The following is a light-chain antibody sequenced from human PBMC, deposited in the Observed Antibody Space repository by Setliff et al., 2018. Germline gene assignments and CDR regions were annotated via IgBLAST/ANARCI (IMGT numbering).Light chain of an antibody. V-gene: IGLV1-40*01. Sequence: QSALAQPPSVSGAPGHTVTISCTGSSSNIGATYDVHWYQHVPGTAPKLLLYRFSNRPSGVPHRFSGSTSGTSASLAITGLQVEDEADYYCATWDDSLSAYVFGTGTKVTVL. CDR2: RFS. J-gene: IGLJ1*01. CDR1: SSNIGATYD. CDR3: ATWDDSLSAYV.